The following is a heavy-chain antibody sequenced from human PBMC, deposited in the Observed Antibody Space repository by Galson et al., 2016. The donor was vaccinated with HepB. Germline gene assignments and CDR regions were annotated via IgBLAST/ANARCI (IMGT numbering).Heavy chain of an antibody. V-gene: IGHV3-23*01. Sequence: SLRLSCAASGFTFSNYAMSWVRQAPGKGLEWVSATSGSGGSTYYADSVKGRFIISRDNSKNTLFLQMNSLRAEDTAVYYCAKGFRGGFDAFDIWGQGTMVTVSS. CDR3: AKGFRGGFDAFDI. CDR2: TSGSGGST. J-gene: IGHJ3*02. CDR1: GFTFSNYA. D-gene: IGHD3-10*01.